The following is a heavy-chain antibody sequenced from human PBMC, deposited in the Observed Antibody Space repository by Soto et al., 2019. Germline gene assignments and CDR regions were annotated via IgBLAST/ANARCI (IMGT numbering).Heavy chain of an antibody. D-gene: IGHD3-10*01. J-gene: IGHJ4*02. CDR3: ARDVGKNY. CDR1: GASVSSYY. V-gene: IGHV4-4*07. CDR2: IHSSGNL. Sequence: QVRLHESGPGLVKPSETLSLTCTVSGASVSSYYWSWFRQPVGKGLEWIGRIHSSGNLNYNPSLEGRVTMSLDTSKNQFSLRLTSVTAADTALYLCARDVGKNYWGQGIRVAVSS.